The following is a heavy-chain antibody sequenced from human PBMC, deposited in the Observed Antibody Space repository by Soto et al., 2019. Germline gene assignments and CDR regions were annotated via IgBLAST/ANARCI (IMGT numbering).Heavy chain of an antibody. J-gene: IGHJ4*02. Sequence: EVQLVESGGGLVKPGGSLRLSCAASGFTFSSYSMNWVRQAPGKGLEWVSSISSSSSYIYYADSVKGRFTISRDNAKNSLYLQINSLRAEDTALYYCARDTYYYDSSRYYNYWGQGTLVTVSS. V-gene: IGHV3-21*01. CDR2: ISSSSSYI. D-gene: IGHD3-22*01. CDR1: GFTFSSYS. CDR3: ARDTYYYDSSRYYNY.